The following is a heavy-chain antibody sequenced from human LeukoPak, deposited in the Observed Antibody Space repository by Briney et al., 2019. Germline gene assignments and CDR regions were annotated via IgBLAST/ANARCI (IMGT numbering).Heavy chain of an antibody. CDR1: GFTFSSYG. V-gene: IGHV3-30*03. CDR3: ARGYFGGLELWFGELSGGFYYYYLDV. CDR2: ISYDGSNK. D-gene: IGHD3-10*01. J-gene: IGHJ6*03. Sequence: GGSLRLSCAASGFTFSSYGMHWVRQAPGKGLEWVAVISYDGSNKYYADSVKGRFTISRDNSKNTLYLQMNSLRAEDTAVYYCARGYFGGLELWFGELSGGFYYYYLDVWGKGTTVTISS.